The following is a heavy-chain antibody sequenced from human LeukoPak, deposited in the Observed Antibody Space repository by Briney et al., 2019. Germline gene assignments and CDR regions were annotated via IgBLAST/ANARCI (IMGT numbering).Heavy chain of an antibody. CDR2: IIPIFGTA. Sequence: SVKVSCKASGGTFSSYAISWVRQAPGQGLGWMGGIIPIFGTANYAQKFQGRVTITTDESTSTAYMELSSLRSEDTAVYYCAAYGGNGIDYWGQGTLVTVSS. D-gene: IGHD4-23*01. CDR3: AAYGGNGIDY. J-gene: IGHJ4*02. V-gene: IGHV1-69*05. CDR1: GGTFSSYA.